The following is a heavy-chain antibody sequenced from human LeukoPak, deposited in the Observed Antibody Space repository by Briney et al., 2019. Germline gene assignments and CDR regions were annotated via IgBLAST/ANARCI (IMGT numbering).Heavy chain of an antibody. CDR3: ARARYYGSGSYSNYYYYYGMDV. D-gene: IGHD3-10*01. CDR1: GGSISSGGYY. V-gene: IGHV4-31*03. J-gene: IGHJ6*02. CDR2: IYYSGST. Sequence: KSSETLSLTCTVSGGSISSGGYYWSWIRQHPGKGLEWIGYIYYSGSTYYNPSLKSRVTISVDTSKNQFSLKLSSVTAADTAVYYCARARYYGSGSYSNYYYYYGMDVWGQGTTVTVSS.